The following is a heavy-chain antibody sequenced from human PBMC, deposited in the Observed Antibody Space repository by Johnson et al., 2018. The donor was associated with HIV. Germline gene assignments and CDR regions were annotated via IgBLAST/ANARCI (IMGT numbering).Heavy chain of an antibody. CDR2: IYSGGST. CDR1: GFTFSSYG. V-gene: IGHV3-66*01. J-gene: IGHJ3*02. D-gene: IGHD6-13*01. CDR3: ASLSSSLFGAFDI. Sequence: MQLVESGGGLVQPGGSLRLSCTASGFTFSSYGMHWVRQAPGKGLEWVAVIYSGGSTYYADSVKGRFTISRDNSKNTLYLQMNSLRAEDTAVYYCASLSSSLFGAFDIWGQGTMVTVSS.